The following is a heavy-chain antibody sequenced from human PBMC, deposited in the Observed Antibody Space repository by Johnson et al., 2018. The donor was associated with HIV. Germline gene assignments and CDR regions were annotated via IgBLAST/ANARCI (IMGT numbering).Heavy chain of an antibody. V-gene: IGHV3-7*01. J-gene: IGHJ2*01. Sequence: VQLVESGGVLVQPGGSLRLSCAFSGFTFLSYWMTWVRQAPGKGLECVTNIKQEGSEKYYVDSEKGRFTITRDNAKNSLYLQMNSLRAEDTAVYYCARDLPSASFLW. CDR1: GFTFLSYW. CDR2: IKQEGSEK. CDR3: ARDLPSASFL.